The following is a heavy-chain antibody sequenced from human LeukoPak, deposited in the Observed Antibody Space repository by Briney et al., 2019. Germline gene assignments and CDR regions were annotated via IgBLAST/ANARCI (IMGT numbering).Heavy chain of an antibody. CDR2: INPNSGGT. Sequence: ASVKVSCKASGYTFTGYYMHWVRQAPGQGLEWMGWINPNSGGTNYAQKFQGRVTMTRDTSISTAYMELSRLRSDDTAVYYCARVSAAVKNYYDSSGYYFFLGGVRHNDAFDIWGQGTMVTVSS. D-gene: IGHD3-22*01. V-gene: IGHV1-2*02. CDR3: ARVSAAVKNYYDSSGYYFFLGGVRHNDAFDI. J-gene: IGHJ3*02. CDR1: GYTFTGYY.